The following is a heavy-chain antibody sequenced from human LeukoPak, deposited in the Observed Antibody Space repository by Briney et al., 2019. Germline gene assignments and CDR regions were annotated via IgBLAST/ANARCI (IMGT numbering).Heavy chain of an antibody. V-gene: IGHV3-48*03. CDR3: ARGVSGWYAIGGIDY. CDR2: ISSSGSTV. CDR1: GVTFSSYA. J-gene: IGHJ4*02. Sequence: LGGSLRLSCAASGVTFSSYAMSWVRQAPGQGLEWVSDISSSGSTVYYAHSVKGRFTISRDKATNSLYLQMNSLRAEDTAVYYCARGVSGWYAIGGIDYWGQGTLVTVSS. D-gene: IGHD6-19*01.